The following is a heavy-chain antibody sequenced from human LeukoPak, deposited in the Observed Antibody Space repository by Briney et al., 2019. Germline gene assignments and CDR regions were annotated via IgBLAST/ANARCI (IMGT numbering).Heavy chain of an antibody. CDR2: IWYDGSNK. J-gene: IGHJ6*02. D-gene: IGHD2-2*01. V-gene: IGHV3-33*01. Sequence: GGSLRLSCAASGFTFSSYGMHWVRQAPGKGLEWVAVIWYDGSNKYYADSVKGRFTISRDNSKNTLYLQMNSLRAEDTAVYYCARDRRGYCSSTSCSPEYYGMDVWGQGTTVTVSS. CDR3: ARDRRGYCSSTSCSPEYYGMDV. CDR1: GFTFSSYG.